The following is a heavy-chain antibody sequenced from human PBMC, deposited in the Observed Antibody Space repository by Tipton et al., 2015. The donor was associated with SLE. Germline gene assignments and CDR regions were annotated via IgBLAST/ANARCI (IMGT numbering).Heavy chain of an antibody. D-gene: IGHD6-13*01. J-gene: IGHJ3*02. CDR1: GGSISSYY. CDR2: IYYSGST. V-gene: IGHV4-59*01. Sequence: TLSLTCTVSGGSISSYYWSWIRQPPGKGLEWIGYIYYSGSTNYNPSLQSRVTISVDTSKNQFSLKLSSVTAADTAVYYCAIAAAGSDAFDIWGQGTMVTVSS. CDR3: AIAAAGSDAFDI.